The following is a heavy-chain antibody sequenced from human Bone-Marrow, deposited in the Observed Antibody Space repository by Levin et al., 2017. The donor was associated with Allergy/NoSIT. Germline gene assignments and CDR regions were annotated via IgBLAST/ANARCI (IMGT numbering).Heavy chain of an antibody. Sequence: SQTLSLTCAVYGGSFSGYYWSWIRQPPGKGLEWIGEINHSGSTNYNPSLKSRVTISVDTSKNQFSLKLSSVTAADTAVYYCARGIAAAVPDLWGRGTLVTVSS. CDR3: ARGIAAAVPDL. J-gene: IGHJ2*01. D-gene: IGHD6-13*01. CDR1: GGSFSGYY. CDR2: INHSGST. V-gene: IGHV4-34*01.